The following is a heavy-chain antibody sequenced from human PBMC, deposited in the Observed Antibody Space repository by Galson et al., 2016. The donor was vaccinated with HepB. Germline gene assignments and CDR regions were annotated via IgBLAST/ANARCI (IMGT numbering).Heavy chain of an antibody. CDR2: VYYNGNSGST. D-gene: IGHD5-12*01. Sequence: SETLSLTCTVSGGSVSSGSYYWSWVRQTPGRGLEWIGYVYYNGNSGSTNYNPSLKSRVAISLDTSKSQFSLNVTSVIGADTGVYYCTRSGDKFREYLQHWSQGTLVTVSS. CDR3: TRSGDKFREYLQH. J-gene: IGHJ1*01. CDR1: GGSVSSGSYY. V-gene: IGHV4-61*01.